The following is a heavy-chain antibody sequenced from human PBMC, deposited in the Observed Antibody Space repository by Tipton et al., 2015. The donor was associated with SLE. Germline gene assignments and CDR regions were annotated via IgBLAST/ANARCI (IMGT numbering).Heavy chain of an antibody. J-gene: IGHJ5*02. Sequence: TLSLTCTVSGGSISSDSWNWIRQPPGKGLERIGYIYYSGSPNYNSSLKSRLTITVDMAKNQISLQLSPVTAADTAVYYCSRGVYDFLSGPQRLDPWGHRALVTV. CDR1: GGSISSDS. CDR3: SRGVYDFLSGPQRLDP. D-gene: IGHD3-3*01. CDR2: IYYSGSP. V-gene: IGHV4-59*01.